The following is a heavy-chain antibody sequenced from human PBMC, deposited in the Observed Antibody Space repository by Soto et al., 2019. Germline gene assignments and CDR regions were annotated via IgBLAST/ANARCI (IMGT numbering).Heavy chain of an antibody. Sequence: QVQLVESGGGVVQPGRSLRLSCAASGFTFSSYGMHWVRQAPGKGLEWVAGIWYDGSNKYYADSVKGRFTISRDNSKNTLYLQMNSLRAEDTAVYYCARTSPRNPFADYWGQGTLVTVSS. CDR1: GFTFSSYG. CDR3: ARTSPRNPFADY. J-gene: IGHJ4*02. CDR2: IWYDGSNK. D-gene: IGHD1-1*01. V-gene: IGHV3-33*01.